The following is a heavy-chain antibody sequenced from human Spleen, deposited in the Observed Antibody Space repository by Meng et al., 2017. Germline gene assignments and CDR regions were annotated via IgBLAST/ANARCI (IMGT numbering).Heavy chain of an antibody. CDR3: ARVDSSGWHFDY. V-gene: IGHV4-59*01. CDR1: GGPISNYY. CDR2: LYDSGKT. Sequence: QVQTEAAGPGLVKPSGTLSLPCPVSGGPISNYYWSWIRQPPGKELEWLGYLYDSGKTSYRPSLKSRVSISADPSKNQFSLKLSSVTAADTAVYYCARVDSSGWHFDYWGQGTLVTVSS. J-gene: IGHJ4*02. D-gene: IGHD6-19*01.